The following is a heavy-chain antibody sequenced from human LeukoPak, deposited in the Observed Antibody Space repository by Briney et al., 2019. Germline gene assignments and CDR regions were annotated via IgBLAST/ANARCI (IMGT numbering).Heavy chain of an antibody. V-gene: IGHV3-21*01. J-gene: IGHJ3*02. CDR1: GFTFSSYS. CDR3: ARGRDDYVWGSYRPALDAFDI. D-gene: IGHD3-16*02. CDR2: ISSSSSYI. Sequence: GGSLRLSCAASGFTFSSYSMNWVRQAPGKGLEWVSSISSSSSYIYYADSVKGRFTISRDNAKNSLYLQMNSLRAEDTAVYYCARGRDDYVWGSYRPALDAFDIWGQGTMVTVSS.